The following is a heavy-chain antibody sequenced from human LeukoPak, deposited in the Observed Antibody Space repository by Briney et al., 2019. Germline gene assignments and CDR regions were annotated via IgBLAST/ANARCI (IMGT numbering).Heavy chain of an antibody. CDR2: MNPNSGNT. Sequence: GASVKVSCKASGYTFTSYDINWVRQATGQGLEWMGWMNPNSGNTGYAQKFQGRVTMTRNTSISTAYMELSSLRSEDTAVYYCAGQTNVVVVARPAAGAFDIWGQGTRVTVSS. CDR1: GYTFTSYD. D-gene: IGHD2-15*01. J-gene: IGHJ3*02. CDR3: AGQTNVVVVARPAAGAFDI. V-gene: IGHV1-8*01.